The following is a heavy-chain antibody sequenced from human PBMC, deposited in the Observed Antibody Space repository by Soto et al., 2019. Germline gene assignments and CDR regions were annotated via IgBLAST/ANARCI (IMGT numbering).Heavy chain of an antibody. D-gene: IGHD5-18*01. CDR2: IYYSGST. J-gene: IGHJ4*02. CDR1: GGSISSYY. V-gene: IGHV4-59*01. CDR3: AREDTAMGIDY. Sequence: PSETLSLTCTVSGGSISSYYWSWIRQPPGKGLEWIGYIYYSGSTNYNPSLKSRATISVDTSKNQFSLKLSSVTAADTAVYYCAREDTAMGIDYWGQGTLVTVSS.